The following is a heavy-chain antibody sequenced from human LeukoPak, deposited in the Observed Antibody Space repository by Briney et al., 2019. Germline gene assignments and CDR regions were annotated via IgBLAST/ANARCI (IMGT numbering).Heavy chain of an antibody. Sequence: GGSLRLSCAASGFIFSNYDMHWVRQAPGKGLEWVAVISYDGSNKYYADSVKGRFTISRDNSKNTLYLQMNSLRAEDTAVYYCARAVSIAVAGTRYWGQGTLVTVSS. CDR1: GFIFSNYD. CDR2: ISYDGSNK. D-gene: IGHD6-19*01. V-gene: IGHV3-30*19. CDR3: ARAVSIAVAGTRY. J-gene: IGHJ4*02.